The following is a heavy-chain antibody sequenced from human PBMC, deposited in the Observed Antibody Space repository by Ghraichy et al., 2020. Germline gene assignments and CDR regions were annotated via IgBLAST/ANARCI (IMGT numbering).Heavy chain of an antibody. J-gene: IGHJ5*02. CDR3: VRDRGDDYGALGAWGWFDP. CDR2: ISAYNGNT. Sequence: ASVKVSCKASGYTFTSYGISWVRQAPGQGLEWMGWISAYNGNTNYAQKLQGRVTMTTDTSTSTAYMELRSLRSDDTAVYYCVRDRGDDYGALGAWGWFDPWGQGSLVTVSS. V-gene: IGHV1-18*01. CDR1: GYTFTSYG. D-gene: IGHD4-17*01.